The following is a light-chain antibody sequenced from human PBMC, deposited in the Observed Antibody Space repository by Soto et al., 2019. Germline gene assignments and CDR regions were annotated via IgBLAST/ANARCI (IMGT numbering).Light chain of an antibody. CDR3: APHT. CDR1: QGIIDY. Sequence: DIQMTQSPSSLSASVGDRVTITCRASQGIIDYLAWYQRKPGKPPTLLIYAASTLQSGVPSRFSGSGSGTDFTLTISSLQTEDVATYDTAPHTFGQGTRVEI. J-gene: IGKJ1*01. CDR2: AAS. V-gene: IGKV1-27*01.